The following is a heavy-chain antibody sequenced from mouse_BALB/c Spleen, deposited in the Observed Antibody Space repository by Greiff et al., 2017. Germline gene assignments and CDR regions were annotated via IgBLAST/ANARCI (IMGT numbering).Heavy chain of an antibody. D-gene: IGHD1-1*01. CDR1: GFSLTSYD. CDR3: VRDNAYYYGSSYDWYFDV. Sequence: VMLVESGPGLVAPSQSLSITCTVSGFSLTSYDISWIRQPPGKGLEWLGVIWNGGGTNYNSAFMSRLSISKDNSKSQVFLKMNSLQTDDTAIYYCVRDNAYYYGSSYDWYFDVWGAGTTVTVSS. CDR2: IWNGGGT. J-gene: IGHJ1*01. V-gene: IGHV2-9-2*01.